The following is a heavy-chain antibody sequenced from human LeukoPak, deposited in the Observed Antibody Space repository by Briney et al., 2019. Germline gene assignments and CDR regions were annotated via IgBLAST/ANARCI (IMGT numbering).Heavy chain of an antibody. CDR3: ARGSVVVVAATPYASDI. D-gene: IGHD2-15*01. CDR2: IYYSGST. Sequence: SETLSLTCTVSGGSISSYYWSWIRQPPGKGLEWIGYIYYSGSTNYNPSLKSRVTISVDTSKNQFSLKLSSVTAADTAVYYCARGSVVVVAATPYASDIWGQGTMVTVSS. CDR1: GGSISSYY. V-gene: IGHV4-59*01. J-gene: IGHJ3*02.